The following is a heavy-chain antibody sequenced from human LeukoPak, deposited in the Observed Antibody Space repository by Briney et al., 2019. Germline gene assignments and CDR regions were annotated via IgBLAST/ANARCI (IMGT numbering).Heavy chain of an antibody. J-gene: IGHJ2*01. CDR3: ARPFAPGDWYFDL. Sequence: PSQTLSLTCTVSGGSISSGSYYWSWIRQPAGKGLEWIRRIYTSGSTNYNPSLKSRVSISVDTSKNQFSLKLSSVTAADTAVYYCARPFAPGDWYFDLWGRGTLVTVSS. V-gene: IGHV4-61*02. CDR1: GGSISSGSYY. CDR2: IYTSGST.